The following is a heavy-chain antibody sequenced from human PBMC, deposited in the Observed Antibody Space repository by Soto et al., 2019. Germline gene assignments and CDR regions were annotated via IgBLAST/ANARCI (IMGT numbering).Heavy chain of an antibody. CDR3: ARGTTTVTTFDY. V-gene: IGHV4-30-2*01. Sequence: PSETLSLTCAVSGGSISSGGYSWSWIRQPPGKGLECIGYIYHSGSTYYNPSLKSRVTMSVDRSKNQLSLKLSSVTAADTAVYYCARGTTTVTTFDYWGQGTLVTVSS. CDR1: GGSISSGGYS. CDR2: IYHSGST. J-gene: IGHJ4*02. D-gene: IGHD4-17*01.